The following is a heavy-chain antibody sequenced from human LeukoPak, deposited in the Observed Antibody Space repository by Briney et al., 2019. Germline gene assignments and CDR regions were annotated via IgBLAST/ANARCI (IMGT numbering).Heavy chain of an antibody. D-gene: IGHD6-13*01. CDR3: DRAHSSSWYNFFPRTRPPNWFDP. CDR1: GGTFSSYA. J-gene: IGHJ5*02. Sequence: SVKVSCKASGGTFSSYAISWVRQAPGQGLEWMGGIIPIFGTANYAQRFQGRVTIPTDESTSTAYMALSSLRPEDTAVYYCDRAHSSSWYNFFPRTRPPNWFDPWGQGTLVTVSS. V-gene: IGHV1-69*05. CDR2: IIPIFGTA.